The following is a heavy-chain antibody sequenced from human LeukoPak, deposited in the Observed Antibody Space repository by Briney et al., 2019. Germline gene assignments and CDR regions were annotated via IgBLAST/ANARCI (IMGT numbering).Heavy chain of an antibody. CDR1: GGSISSSSYY. CDR2: IYYSGST. D-gene: IGHD3-10*01. V-gene: IGHV4-61*01. Sequence: PSETLSLTCTVSGGSISSSSYYWSWIRQPPGKGLEWIGYIYYSGSTNYNPSLKSRVTISVDTSKNQFSLKLSSVTAADTAVYYCARLGDYYGSGSPVDYWGQGTLVTVST. CDR3: ARLGDYYGSGSPVDY. J-gene: IGHJ4*02.